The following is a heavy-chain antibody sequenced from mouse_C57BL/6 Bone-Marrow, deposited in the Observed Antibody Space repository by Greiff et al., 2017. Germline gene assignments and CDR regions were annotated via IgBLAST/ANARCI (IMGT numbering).Heavy chain of an antibody. Sequence: QVQLKESGPELVKPGASVKISCKASGYAFSSSWMNWVKQRPGKGLEWIGRIYPGDGDTNYNGKFKGKATLTADKSSSTAYMQLSSLTSEDSAVYFCLYYYGSTPKLGQDFDYWGQGTTLTVSS. V-gene: IGHV1-82*01. CDR1: GYAFSSSW. J-gene: IGHJ2*01. D-gene: IGHD1-1*01. CDR3: LYYYGSTPKLGQDFDY. CDR2: IYPGDGDT.